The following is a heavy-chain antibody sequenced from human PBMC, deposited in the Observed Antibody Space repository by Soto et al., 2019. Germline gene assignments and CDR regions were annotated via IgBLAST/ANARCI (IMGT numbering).Heavy chain of an antibody. V-gene: IGHV1-18*01. D-gene: IGHD2-15*01. Sequence: QLVQSGAEVKKPGASVNVSCKASGYTFTNYAMTWVRQAPGQGLEWMGWISAYNGDTKYAQNFQGRVTMTTDTSTSTGYMELRSLRSDDTAVYYCARGGRGWFDPWGQGTLVTVSS. J-gene: IGHJ5*02. CDR1: GYTFTNYA. CDR3: ARGGRGWFDP. CDR2: ISAYNGDT.